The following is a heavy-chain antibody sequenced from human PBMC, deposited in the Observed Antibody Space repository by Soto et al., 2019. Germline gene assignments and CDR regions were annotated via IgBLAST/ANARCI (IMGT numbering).Heavy chain of an antibody. D-gene: IGHD2-2*01. J-gene: IGHJ5*02. V-gene: IGHV4-59*08. CDR2: IYYSGST. CDR3: ARLGEYYQSLDP. Sequence: SVMMSVTWTVAEGSSGGYDGSCIRQPTGKGLEWVGYIYYSGSTSYNPSLKSRVTISLDTSKSQFSLRLSSVTAADTAVYYCARLGEYYQSLDPWGPGTLVTVSS. CDR1: EGSSGGYD.